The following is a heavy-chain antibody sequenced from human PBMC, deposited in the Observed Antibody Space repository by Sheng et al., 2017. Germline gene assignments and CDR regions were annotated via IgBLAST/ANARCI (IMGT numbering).Heavy chain of an antibody. Sequence: QVQLVQSGAEVKKPGSSVKVSCKASGGTFSSYAISWVRQAPGQGLEWMGGIIPIFGTANYAQKFQGRVTITTDESTSTAYMELSSLRSEDTAVYYCARVGEQLADGYYYYMDVWGKGTTVTVSS. CDR2: IIPIFGTA. V-gene: IGHV1-69*05. D-gene: IGHD6-6*01. CDR3: ARVGEQLADGYYYYMDV. CDR1: GGTFSSYA. J-gene: IGHJ6*03.